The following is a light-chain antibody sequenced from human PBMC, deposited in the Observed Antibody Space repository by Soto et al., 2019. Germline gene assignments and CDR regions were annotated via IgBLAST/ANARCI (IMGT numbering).Light chain of an antibody. J-gene: IGKJ1*01. CDR1: QSVSSN. V-gene: IGKV3-15*01. Sequence: VLTQSKGTLSLSPGERATLFCRASQSVSSNLAWYQQKPGQAPRLLIYGASTRATGIPARFSGSGSGTEFTLTISSLQSEDFAVYYCQQYNNWPQWTFGQGTKV. CDR3: QQYNNWPQWT. CDR2: GAS.